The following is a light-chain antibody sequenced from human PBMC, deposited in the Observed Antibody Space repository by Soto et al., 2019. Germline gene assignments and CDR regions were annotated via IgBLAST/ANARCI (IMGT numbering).Light chain of an antibody. J-gene: IGKJ5*01. CDR3: QQRHNWPIT. CDR1: QTIRGL. CDR2: DTS. V-gene: IGKV3-11*01. Sequence: EIVLTQSPATLSLSPGERATLSCRTSQTIRGLLNWYQQRPGQAPRLLIYDTSNRPTDIPARFSGSGSGTDFILTISSLDPEDFGVYFCQQRHNWPITFGQETRLDIK.